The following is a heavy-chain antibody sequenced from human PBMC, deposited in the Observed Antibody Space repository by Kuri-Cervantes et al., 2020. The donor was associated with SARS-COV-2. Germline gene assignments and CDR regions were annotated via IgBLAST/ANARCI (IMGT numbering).Heavy chain of an antibody. V-gene: IGHV3-21*01. D-gene: IGHD1-26*01. Sequence: GGSLRLSCAASGFTFSSYSMNWVRQAPGKGLEWVSSISSSSYIYYADSVKGRFTISRDNAKNSLYLQMNSLRAEDTAVYYCAREAWEGYFDYWGQGTLVTVSS. J-gene: IGHJ4*02. CDR1: GFTFSSYS. CDR3: AREAWEGYFDY. CDR2: ISSSSYI.